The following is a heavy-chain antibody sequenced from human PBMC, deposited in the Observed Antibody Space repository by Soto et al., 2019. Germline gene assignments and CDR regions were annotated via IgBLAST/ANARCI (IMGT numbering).Heavy chain of an antibody. CDR2: IIPIFGTA. Sequence: SVKVSCKASGGTFSSYAISWVRQAPGQGLEWMGGIIPIFGTANYAQKFQGRVTITADESTSTAYMELSSLRSEDMAVYYCARSSLRFLEWTRADGMDVWGQGTTVTVSS. CDR1: GGTFSSYA. V-gene: IGHV1-69*13. J-gene: IGHJ6*02. CDR3: ARSSLRFLEWTRADGMDV. D-gene: IGHD3-3*01.